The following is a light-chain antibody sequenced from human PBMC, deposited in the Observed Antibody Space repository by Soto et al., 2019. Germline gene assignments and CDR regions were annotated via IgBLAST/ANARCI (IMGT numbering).Light chain of an antibody. CDR2: LEGSGSQ. Sequence: QSVLTQSSSASASLGSSVKLTCTLSSGHSSYIIAWHQQQPGKAPRFLMKLEGSGSQNKGSGVPERFSGSSSGADRYLSISNLQFEDEADYYCEAWDSNIVVFGGGTKLTVL. CDR1: SGHSSYI. J-gene: IGLJ2*01. V-gene: IGLV4-60*02. CDR3: EAWDSNIVV.